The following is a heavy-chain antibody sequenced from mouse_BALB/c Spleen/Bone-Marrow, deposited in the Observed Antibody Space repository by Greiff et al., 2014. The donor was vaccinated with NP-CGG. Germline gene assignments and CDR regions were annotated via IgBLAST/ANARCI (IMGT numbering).Heavy chain of an antibody. J-gene: IGHJ4*01. CDR3: TRDYGSLMDY. Sequence: VQLQQSGTVLARPGASVKMSCKASGYTFTSCWMHWVKQRPGQGLEWIGTIYPGNSDTSYNRKFKGKAKLTAVTSTSTAYMEISSLTNEDSAVYFCTRDYGSLMDYWGQGTSVTVS. V-gene: IGHV1-5*01. CDR2: IYPGNSDT. D-gene: IGHD1-1*01. CDR1: GYTFTSCW.